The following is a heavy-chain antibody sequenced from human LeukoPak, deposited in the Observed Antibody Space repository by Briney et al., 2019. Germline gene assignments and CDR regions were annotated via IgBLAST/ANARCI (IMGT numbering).Heavy chain of an antibody. CDR1: GGSINSNNYY. V-gene: IGHV4-39*02. Sequence: PSETLSLTCTVSGGSINSNNYYWGWIRQPPGKGLEWIGSIYYSGSTYYTPSLKSRVTISVDTSQNQFSLNLSSVTAADTAVYYCARERWDGREFDYWGQGSLVTVSS. CDR2: IYYSGST. CDR3: ARERWDGREFDY. D-gene: IGHD5-24*01. J-gene: IGHJ4*02.